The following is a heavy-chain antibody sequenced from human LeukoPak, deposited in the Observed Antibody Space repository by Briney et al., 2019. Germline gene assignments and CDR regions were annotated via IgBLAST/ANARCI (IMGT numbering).Heavy chain of an antibody. CDR2: ISAYNGNT. D-gene: IGHD2-15*01. CDR3: ARDGKVVVAAKDYYYYMDV. J-gene: IGHJ6*03. V-gene: IGHV1-18*01. CDR1: GYTFTSYG. Sequence: VASVKVSCKASGYTFTSYGISWVRQAPGQGLEGMGWISAYNGNTNYAQKLQGRVTMTTDTSTSTAYMELRSLRSDDTAVYYCARDGKVVVAAKDYYYYMDVWGKGTTVTVSS.